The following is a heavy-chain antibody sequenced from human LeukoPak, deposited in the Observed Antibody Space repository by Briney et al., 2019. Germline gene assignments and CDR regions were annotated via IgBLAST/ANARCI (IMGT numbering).Heavy chain of an antibody. CDR1: GYDFTKYA. CDR3: ARGNYYDSSGYIIDY. Sequence: ASVKVSCKASGYDFTKYAVQWVRQAPGQRLEWMGWINAGNGNTKYSQEFQGRVTITRDTSASTAYMELSSLRSEDMAVYYCARGNYYDSSGYIIDYWGQGTLVTVSS. J-gene: IGHJ4*02. V-gene: IGHV1-3*03. D-gene: IGHD3-22*01. CDR2: INAGNGNT.